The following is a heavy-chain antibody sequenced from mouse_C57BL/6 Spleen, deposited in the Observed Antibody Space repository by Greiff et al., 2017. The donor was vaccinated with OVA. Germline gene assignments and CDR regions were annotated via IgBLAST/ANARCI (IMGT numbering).Heavy chain of an antibody. CDR2: ISSGSSTI. J-gene: IGHJ3*01. Sequence: EVKVVESGGGLVKPGGSLKLSCAASGFTFSDYGMHWVRQAPEKGLEWVAYISSGSSTIYYADTVKGRFTISRDNAKNTLFLQMTSLRSEDTAMYYCAKGAYYSNYGAYWGQGTLVTVSA. CDR3: AKGAYYSNYGAY. CDR1: GFTFSDYG. V-gene: IGHV5-17*01. D-gene: IGHD2-5*01.